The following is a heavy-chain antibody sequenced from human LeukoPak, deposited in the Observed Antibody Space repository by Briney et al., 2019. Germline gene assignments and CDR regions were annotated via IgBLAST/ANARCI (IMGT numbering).Heavy chain of an antibody. CDR3: ARTGAVAGLGSRYFDY. Sequence: PSQTLSLTCTVSGGSISSGSYYWIWIRQPAGKGLAWIGRIYTSGSTNYNPSLKSRVTISVDTSKNQLSLKLSSVAAADTAVYYCARTGAVAGLGSRYFDYWGQGTLVTVSS. J-gene: IGHJ4*02. V-gene: IGHV4-61*02. CDR2: IYTSGST. CDR1: GGSISSGSYY. D-gene: IGHD6-19*01.